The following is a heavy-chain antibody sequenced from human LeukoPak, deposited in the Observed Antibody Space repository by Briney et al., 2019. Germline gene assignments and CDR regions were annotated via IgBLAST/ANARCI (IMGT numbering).Heavy chain of an antibody. J-gene: IGHJ4*02. V-gene: IGHV3-53*01. CDR3: ATYRQVLLPFES. Sequence: GGSPRLSCAASGFSVTSNYMSWVRQGPGKVLEWVSLIYNDGSTYYSDSVKGRFTISRDTSQNTLFLQMHSLRVEDSAMYYCATYRQVLLPFESWGQGTLVTVSS. D-gene: IGHD5-18*01. CDR1: GFSVTSNY. CDR2: IYNDGST.